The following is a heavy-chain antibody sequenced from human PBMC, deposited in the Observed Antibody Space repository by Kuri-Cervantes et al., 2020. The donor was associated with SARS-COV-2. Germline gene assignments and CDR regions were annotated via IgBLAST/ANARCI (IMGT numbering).Heavy chain of an antibody. D-gene: IGHD3-10*01. CDR3: ARDRITMVRGVPSY. J-gene: IGHJ4*02. CDR1: GFTFSSYA. V-gene: IGHV3-30*04. Sequence: GESLKISCAASGFTFSSYAMHWVRQAPGKGLEWVAVISYDGSNKYYADSVKGRLTISRDNSKNTLYLQMNSLRAEDTAVYYCARDRITMVRGVPSYWGQGTLVTVSS. CDR2: ISYDGSNK.